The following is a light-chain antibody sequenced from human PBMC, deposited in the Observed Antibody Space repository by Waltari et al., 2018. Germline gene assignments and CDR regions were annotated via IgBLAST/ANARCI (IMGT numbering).Light chain of an antibody. CDR3: QQYHSVPYS. J-gene: IGKJ3*01. Sequence: DIKVTQSPSSLSASLGEKVTISCQTSQSVSYWLAWFQQKPGKAPKPLIYKASTLESGVPSRFSGRGSGTDFTLTISSLQPEDFATYYCQQYHSVPYSFGPGTKVDIK. CDR2: KAS. CDR1: QSVSYW. V-gene: IGKV1-5*01.